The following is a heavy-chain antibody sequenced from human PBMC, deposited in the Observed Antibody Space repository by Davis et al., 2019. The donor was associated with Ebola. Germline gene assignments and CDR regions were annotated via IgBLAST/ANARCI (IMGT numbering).Heavy chain of an antibody. J-gene: IGHJ4*02. CDR2: ISSSSSYI. D-gene: IGHD1-26*01. CDR3: AKQRGVGAIDYDY. V-gene: IGHV3-21*04. CDR1: GFSFSAYW. Sequence: GGSLRLSCAASGFSFSAYWMHWVRQAPGKGLEWVSSISSSSSYIYYADSVKGRFTISRDNAKNTLYLQMNSLRADDTAVYYCAKQRGVGAIDYDYWGRGTVVTVSS.